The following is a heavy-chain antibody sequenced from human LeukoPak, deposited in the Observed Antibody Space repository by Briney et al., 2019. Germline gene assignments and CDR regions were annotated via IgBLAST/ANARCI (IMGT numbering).Heavy chain of an antibody. Sequence: SETLSLTCAVYGGCFSGYYWSWIRQPPGKGLEWIGEINHSGSTNYNPSLRSRVTISVDTSKNQFSLKLSSVTAADTAVYYCARGRNYYDSSGYYVGRFFDYWGQGTLVTVSS. CDR1: GGCFSGYY. J-gene: IGHJ4*02. D-gene: IGHD3-22*01. V-gene: IGHV4-34*01. CDR3: ARGRNYYDSSGYYVGRFFDY. CDR2: INHSGST.